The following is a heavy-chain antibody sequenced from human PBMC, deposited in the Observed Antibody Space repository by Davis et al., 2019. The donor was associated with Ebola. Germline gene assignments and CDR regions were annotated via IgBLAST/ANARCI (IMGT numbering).Heavy chain of an antibody. CDR2: IYYSGST. CDR3: ARRYSYGPIDY. Sequence: PSETLSLTCTVSGGSVSSGNYYWSWIRQPPGKGLEWIGYIYYSGSTNYNPSLKSRVTISVDTSKNQFSLKLSSVTAADTAVYYCARRYSYGPIDYWGQGTLVTVSS. V-gene: IGHV4-61*01. CDR1: GGSVSSGNYY. D-gene: IGHD5-18*01. J-gene: IGHJ4*02.